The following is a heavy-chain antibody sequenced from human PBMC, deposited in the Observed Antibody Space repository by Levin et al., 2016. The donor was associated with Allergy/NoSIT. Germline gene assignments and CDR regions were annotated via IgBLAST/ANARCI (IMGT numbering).Heavy chain of an antibody. CDR2: IIPILGIA. CDR1: GGTFSSYT. J-gene: IGHJ4*02. Sequence: SVKVSCKASGGTFSSYTISWVRQAPGQGLEWMGRIIPILGIANYAQKFQGRVTITADKSTSTAYMELSSLRSEDTAVYYCARDPLVFGVVSKPFDYWGQGTLVTVS. V-gene: IGHV1-69*04. D-gene: IGHD3-3*01. CDR3: ARDPLVFGVVSKPFDY.